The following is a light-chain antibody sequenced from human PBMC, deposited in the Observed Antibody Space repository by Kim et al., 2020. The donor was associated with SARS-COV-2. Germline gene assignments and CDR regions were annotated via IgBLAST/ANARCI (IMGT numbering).Light chain of an antibody. V-gene: IGLV3-19*01. J-gene: IGLJ2*01. CDR3: NSRDTNDNVV. CDR2: GKN. Sequence: VALGQTVRITCQGDRLRRYYATWYQQKPGQAPILVIYGKNNRPSGIPDRFSGSSSGNTASLTITGTQAGDEADYYCNSRDTNDNVVFGGGTQLTVL. CDR1: RLRRYY.